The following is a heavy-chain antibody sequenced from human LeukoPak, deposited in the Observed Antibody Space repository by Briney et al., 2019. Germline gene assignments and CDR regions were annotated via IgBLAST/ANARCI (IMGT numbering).Heavy chain of an antibody. CDR3: ARGRDGYKGYYFDY. Sequence: ASVEVSCKASGYTFTSFGISWVRQAPGQGLEWMGWISAYNGNTNYAQKLQGRVTMTTDTSTSTAYMELRSLRSDDTAVYYCARGRDGYKGYYFDYWGQGTLVTVSS. V-gene: IGHV1-18*01. CDR1: GYTFTSFG. CDR2: ISAYNGNT. D-gene: IGHD5-24*01. J-gene: IGHJ4*02.